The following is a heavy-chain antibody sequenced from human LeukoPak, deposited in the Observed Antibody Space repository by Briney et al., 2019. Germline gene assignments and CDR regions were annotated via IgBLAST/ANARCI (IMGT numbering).Heavy chain of an antibody. CDR2: INHSGST. CDR1: GGSFSGYY. V-gene: IGHV4-34*01. Sequence: KPSETLSLTCAVYGGSFSGYYWSWIRQPPGKGLEWIWEINHSGSTNYNPSLKSRVTISVDTSKNQFSLKLSSVTAADTAVYYCARGGRIAAAGRFDYWGQGTLVTVSS. J-gene: IGHJ4*02. CDR3: ARGGRIAAAGRFDY. D-gene: IGHD6-13*01.